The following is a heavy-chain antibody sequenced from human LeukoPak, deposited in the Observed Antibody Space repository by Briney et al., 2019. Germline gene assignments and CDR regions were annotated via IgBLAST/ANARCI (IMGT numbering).Heavy chain of an antibody. V-gene: IGHV6-1*01. J-gene: IGHJ5*02. CDR2: TYYRSRWYN. CDR1: GDSVFNNSAA. Sequence: SQTLSLTCALSGDSVFNNSAAWNWIRQSPSRGLEWLGRTYYRSRWYNYYGLSVKGRATIKSDTSKNQFSLHLNSVTPEDTALYYCAREHSSGNGWFDPWGQGILVTVSS. D-gene: IGHD6-19*01. CDR3: AREHSSGNGWFDP.